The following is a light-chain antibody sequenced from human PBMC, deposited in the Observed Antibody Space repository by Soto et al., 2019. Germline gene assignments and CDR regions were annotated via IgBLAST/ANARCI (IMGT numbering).Light chain of an antibody. CDR1: QSGNNNF. J-gene: IGKJ2*01. V-gene: IGKV3-20*01. CDR2: GAS. Sequence: EIVLTQSPATLSLSPGERAALSCGASQSGNNNFFAWYQQIPGQAHRLLIYGASSRASGTPAWFSGSGSGTDFTLTISRLEPEFFAVYYCQQNGDSPYTFGQGTKLQIK. CDR3: QQNGDSPYT.